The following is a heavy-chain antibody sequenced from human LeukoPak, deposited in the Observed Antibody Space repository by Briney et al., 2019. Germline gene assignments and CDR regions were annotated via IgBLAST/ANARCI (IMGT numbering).Heavy chain of an antibody. Sequence: PGGSLRLSCAASGLTFSSYAMHWVRQAPGKGLEWVAVISYDGSNKYYADSVKGRFTISRDNSKNTLYLQMNSLRAEDTAVYYCARVAAPYCSSTSCYQNYYFDYWGQGTLVTVSS. V-gene: IGHV3-30-3*01. J-gene: IGHJ4*02. CDR3: ARVAAPYCSSTSCYQNYYFDY. CDR1: GLTFSSYA. CDR2: ISYDGSNK. D-gene: IGHD2-2*01.